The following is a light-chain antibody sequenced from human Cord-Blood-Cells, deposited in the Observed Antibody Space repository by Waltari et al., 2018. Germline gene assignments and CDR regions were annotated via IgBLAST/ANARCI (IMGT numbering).Light chain of an antibody. CDR2: GAS. V-gene: IGKV3-20*01. Sequence: EILLTQSPGTLSLSPGERATLSCRASQSVSSSYLAWYQQKPGQAPRHLIYGASSRATGIPDRFSGSGSGTDFTLTISRLEPEDFAVYYCQQYGSSPLTFGGGTKVEIK. CDR3: QQYGSSPLT. CDR1: QSVSSSY. J-gene: IGKJ4*01.